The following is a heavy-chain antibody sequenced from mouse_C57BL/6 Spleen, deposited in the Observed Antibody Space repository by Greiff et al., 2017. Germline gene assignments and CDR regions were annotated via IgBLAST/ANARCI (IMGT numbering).Heavy chain of an antibody. D-gene: IGHD1-1*01. Sequence: VHLVESGAELVKPGASVKISCKASGYAFSSHWMNWVKQRPGKGLEWIGQIYPGDGDTNYNGKFKGKATLTADKSSSTAYMQLSSLTSEDSAVYFGARGYGSSYGYFDYWGQGTTLTVSS. J-gene: IGHJ2*01. V-gene: IGHV1-80*01. CDR2: IYPGDGDT. CDR3: ARGYGSSYGYFDY. CDR1: GYAFSSHW.